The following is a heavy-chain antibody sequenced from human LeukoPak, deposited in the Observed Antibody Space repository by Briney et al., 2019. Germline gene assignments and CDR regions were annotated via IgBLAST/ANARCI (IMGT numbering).Heavy chain of an antibody. J-gene: IGHJ4*02. CDR3: ARGRSKAYYYDSSGYDSVDY. Sequence: ASVTVSFKASGYTFTVYYMHWVRQAPGQGIEWMGWINANSGGTNYAQKFQGRVTMTRDTSISTAYMELSRLRSDDTAVYYCARGRSKAYYYDSSGYDSVDYWGQGTLVTVSS. D-gene: IGHD3-22*01. V-gene: IGHV1-2*02. CDR2: INANSGGT. CDR1: GYTFTVYY.